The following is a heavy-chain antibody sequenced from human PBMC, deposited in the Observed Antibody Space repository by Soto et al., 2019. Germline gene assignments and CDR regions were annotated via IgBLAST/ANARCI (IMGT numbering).Heavy chain of an antibody. V-gene: IGHV4-30-4*01. Sequence: QVQLQESGPGLVKPSQTLSLTCTVSGGSISSGDYYWSWIRQPPGKGLEWIGYIYYSGSTYYNPSLKSRVTISVDTSKTQFSLKLSSVTAADTAVYYCARQSIAVAGCFDYWGQGTLVTVSS. D-gene: IGHD6-19*01. J-gene: IGHJ4*02. CDR1: GGSISSGDYY. CDR3: ARQSIAVAGCFDY. CDR2: IYYSGST.